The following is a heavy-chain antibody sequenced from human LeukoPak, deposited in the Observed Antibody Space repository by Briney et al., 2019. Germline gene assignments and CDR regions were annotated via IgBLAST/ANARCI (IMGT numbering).Heavy chain of an antibody. J-gene: IGHJ3*02. CDR1: GGSISGYY. Sequence: PSETLSLTCTVSGGSISGYYWSWIRQPPGKGLEWIGYIYYSGSTSYNPSLKSRVTISVDTSKNQFSLKLSSVTAADTAVYYCAREGARWEPSFSAFDIWGQGTMATVSS. V-gene: IGHV4-59*01. CDR2: IYYSGST. CDR3: AREGARWEPSFSAFDI. D-gene: IGHD1-26*01.